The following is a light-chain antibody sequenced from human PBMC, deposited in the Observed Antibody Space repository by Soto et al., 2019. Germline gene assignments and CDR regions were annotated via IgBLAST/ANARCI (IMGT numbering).Light chain of an antibody. CDR3: QQYETFSGT. Sequence: DIQMTQSPSSLSASVGDRVTIPCRASQRISTYLNWCQQKPGKAPKLLIYAASSLQSGVPSRFSGSGSGTDFTLTISSLQPEDFATYYCQQYETFSGTFGPGTKVEI. J-gene: IGKJ1*01. CDR2: AAS. V-gene: IGKV1-39*01. CDR1: QRISTY.